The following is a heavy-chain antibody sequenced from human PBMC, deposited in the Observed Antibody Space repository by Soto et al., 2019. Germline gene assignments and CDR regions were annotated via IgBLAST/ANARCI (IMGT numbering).Heavy chain of an antibody. D-gene: IGHD1-26*01. CDR1: GFTFSSYG. CDR2: ISYDGSNK. J-gene: IGHJ6*02. Sequence: GGSLRLSCAASGFTFSSYGMHWVRQAPGKGLEWVAVISYDGSNKYYADSVKGRFTISRDNSKNTLYLQMNSLRAEDTAVYYCARATYSGSYYHYYYGMDVWGQGTTVTVSS. CDR3: ARATYSGSYYHYYYGMDV. V-gene: IGHV3-30*03.